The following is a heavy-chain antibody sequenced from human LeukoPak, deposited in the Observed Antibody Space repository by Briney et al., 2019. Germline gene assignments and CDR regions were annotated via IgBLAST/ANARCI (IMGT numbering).Heavy chain of an antibody. D-gene: IGHD2-15*01. Sequence: SVKVSCKASGCTFSSYAISWVRQAPGQGLEWMGGIIPIFGTANYAQKFQGRVTITADESTSTAYMELSSLRSEDTAVYYCARDSCSGGSCYEGSYYYGMDVWGKGTTVTVSS. CDR1: GCTFSSYA. CDR2: IIPIFGTA. CDR3: ARDSCSGGSCYEGSYYYGMDV. J-gene: IGHJ6*04. V-gene: IGHV1-69*13.